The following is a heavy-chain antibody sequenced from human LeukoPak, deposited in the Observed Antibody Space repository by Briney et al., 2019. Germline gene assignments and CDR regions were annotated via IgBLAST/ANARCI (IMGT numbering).Heavy chain of an antibody. CDR1: GFTFSSYA. J-gene: IGHJ4*02. V-gene: IGHV3-23*01. Sequence: PGGSLRLSCAASGFTFSSYAMSWVRQAPGKGLEWVSAISGSGGSTYYADPVKGRFTISRDNSKNTLYLQMNSLRAEDTAVYYCAKDFDYVWGSYRYDYFDYWGQGTLVTVSS. D-gene: IGHD3-16*02. CDR3: AKDFDYVWGSYRYDYFDY. CDR2: ISGSGGST.